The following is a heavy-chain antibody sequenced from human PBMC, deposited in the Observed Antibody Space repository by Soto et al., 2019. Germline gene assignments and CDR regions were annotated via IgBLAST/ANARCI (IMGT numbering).Heavy chain of an antibody. Sequence: PSETLSLTCTVSGGSISSYYWSWIRQPPGKGLEWIGYIYYSGSTNYNPSLKSRVTISVDTSKNQFSLKLSSVTAADTAVYYCARVNSGYDGFWFDPWGQGTLVTVSS. CDR1: GGSISSYY. CDR3: ARVNSGYDGFWFDP. D-gene: IGHD5-12*01. J-gene: IGHJ5*02. CDR2: IYYSGST. V-gene: IGHV4-59*01.